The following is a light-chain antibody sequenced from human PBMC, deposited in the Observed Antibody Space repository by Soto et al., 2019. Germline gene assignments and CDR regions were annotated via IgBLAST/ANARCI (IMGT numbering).Light chain of an antibody. CDR2: DAS. V-gene: IGKV3-15*01. CDR1: QSVSSQ. J-gene: IGKJ4*01. Sequence: EIVLTQSPATLSLSPGERATLSFRASQSVSSQLAWYQQKPGQAPRLLIYDASTRATGIPARFSGSGSGTEFTLTISSLQSEDFAVYYCQQYHNWPLTFGGGTKVDIK. CDR3: QQYHNWPLT.